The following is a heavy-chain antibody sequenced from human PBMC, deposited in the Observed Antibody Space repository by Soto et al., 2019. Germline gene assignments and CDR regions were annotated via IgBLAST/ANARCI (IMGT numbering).Heavy chain of an antibody. J-gene: IGHJ2*01. CDR2: INPSGGST. CDR3: AAQVPTVTPSDWYFDL. CDR1: GYTFTSYY. V-gene: IGHV1-46*01. D-gene: IGHD4-17*01. Sequence: GASVKVSCKASGYTFTSYYMHWVRQAPGQGLEWMGIINPSGGSTSYAQKFQGRVTMTRDTSTSTVYMELSSLRSEDTAVYYCAAQVPTVTPSDWYFDLWGRGTLVTV.